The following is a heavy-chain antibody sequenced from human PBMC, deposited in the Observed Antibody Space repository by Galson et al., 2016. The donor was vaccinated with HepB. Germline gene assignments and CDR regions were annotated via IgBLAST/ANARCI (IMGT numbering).Heavy chain of an antibody. D-gene: IGHD2-2*01. Sequence: TLSLTCSVSGGSISSGGYYWSWIRQHPGKGLEWIGYIYYSGSTYYNPSLKSRLIISVDTSKNQFSLKLSSVTAADTAVYYCARTTSGAGGNDYWGPGTLVTVSS. V-gene: IGHV4-31*03. J-gene: IGHJ4*02. CDR2: IYYSGST. CDR3: ARTTSGAGGNDY. CDR1: GGSISSGGYY.